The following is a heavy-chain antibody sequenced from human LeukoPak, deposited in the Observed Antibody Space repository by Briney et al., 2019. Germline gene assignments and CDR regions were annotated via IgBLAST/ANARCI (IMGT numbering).Heavy chain of an antibody. CDR1: GYTFTSYY. V-gene: IGHV1-46*01. Sequence: GASVKVSCKASGYTFTSYYMHWVRQAPGQGLEWMGIINPSGGSTSYAQKFQGRVTMTTDTSTSTAYMELRSLRSDDTAVYYCARHDYGDYLPSGYWGQGTLVTVSS. J-gene: IGHJ4*02. D-gene: IGHD4-17*01. CDR3: ARHDYGDYLPSGY. CDR2: INPSGGST.